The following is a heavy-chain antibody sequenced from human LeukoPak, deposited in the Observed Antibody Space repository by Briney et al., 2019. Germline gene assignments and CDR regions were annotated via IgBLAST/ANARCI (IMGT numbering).Heavy chain of an antibody. CDR3: ARGLRYFDWLPHDYYYYGMDV. D-gene: IGHD3-9*01. V-gene: IGHV1-8*01. CDR1: GYTFTSYD. CDR2: MNPNSGNT. Sequence: ASVTVSCKASGYTFTSYDINWVRQATGQGLEWMGWMNPNSGNTGYAQKFQGRVTMTRNTSIRTAYMELSSLRSEDTAVYYCARGLRYFDWLPHDYYYYGMDVWGQGTTVTVSS. J-gene: IGHJ6*02.